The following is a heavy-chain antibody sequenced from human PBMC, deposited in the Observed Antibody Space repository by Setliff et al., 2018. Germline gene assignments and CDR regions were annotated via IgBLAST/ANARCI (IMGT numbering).Heavy chain of an antibody. Sequence: PGGSLRLSCAASGFTFSTYRMHWVRQAPGKGLEWVAVIWFDGSNKYYADSVKGRFTISRDNSKNTLYLQMNSLRAEDTAVYYCARDFGGGYAAFDIWGQGTMVTVSS. V-gene: IGHV3-33*08. J-gene: IGHJ3*02. CDR3: ARDFGGGYAAFDI. CDR1: GFTFSTYR. D-gene: IGHD5-12*01. CDR2: IWFDGSNK.